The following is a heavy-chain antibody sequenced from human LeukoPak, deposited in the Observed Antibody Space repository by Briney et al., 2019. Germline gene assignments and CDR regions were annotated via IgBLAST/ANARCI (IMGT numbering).Heavy chain of an antibody. CDR3: ARDGVQTTPFDY. CDR1: GFTFSGYW. V-gene: IGHV3-74*01. J-gene: IGHJ4*02. Sequence: VGSLRLSCATSGFTFSGYWMHWVRQAPGKGLVWLSLINGDGRYTIYADSVKGRFTISRDNAKNTLYLQMDSLRAEDTAVYYCARDGVQTTPFDYWGPGTLVTVSS. CDR2: INGDGRYT. D-gene: IGHD4/OR15-4a*01.